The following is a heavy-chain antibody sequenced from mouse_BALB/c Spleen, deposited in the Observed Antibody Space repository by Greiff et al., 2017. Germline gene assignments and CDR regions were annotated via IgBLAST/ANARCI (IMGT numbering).Heavy chain of an antibody. V-gene: IGHV5-6-5*01. CDR1: GFTFSSYA. D-gene: IGHD1-1*01. CDR2: ISSGGST. J-gene: IGHJ3*01. Sequence: EVQLVESGGGLVKPGGSLKLSCAASGFTFSSYAMSWVRQTPEKRLEWVASISSGGSTYYPDSVKGRFTISRDNARNILYLQMSSLRSEDTAMYYCARGDYYGSSYGAYWGQGTLVTVSA. CDR3: ARGDYYGSSYGAY.